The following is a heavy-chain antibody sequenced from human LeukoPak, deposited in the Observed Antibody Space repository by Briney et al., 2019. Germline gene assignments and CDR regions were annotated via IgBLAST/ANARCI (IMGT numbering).Heavy chain of an antibody. CDR1: GGTFSSYA. V-gene: IGHV1-69*04. Sequence: SVKVSCKASGGTFSSYAISWVRQAPGQGLGWMGRIIPILGIANCAQKFQGRVTITADKSTSTAYMELSSLRSEDTAVYYCARDLELLPHRGWFDPWGQGTLVTVSS. CDR2: IIPILGIA. CDR3: ARDLELLPHRGWFDP. J-gene: IGHJ5*02. D-gene: IGHD2-15*01.